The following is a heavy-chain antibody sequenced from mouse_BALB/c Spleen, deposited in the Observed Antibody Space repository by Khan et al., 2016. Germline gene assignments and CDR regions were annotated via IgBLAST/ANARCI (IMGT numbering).Heavy chain of an antibody. CDR2: ISYSGST. J-gene: IGHJ2*01. V-gene: IGHV3-2*02. CDR1: GYSITSDYA. Sequence: EVQLQESGPGLVKPSQSLSLTCTVTGYSITSDYAWNWIRQFPGNKLEWMGYISYSGSTSYNPSLKSRISITRDTSKNQFFLQLNSLTTEDTATYYCARRDDLYYFDYWGQGTTLTVSS. CDR3: ARRDDLYYFDY. D-gene: IGHD2-4*01.